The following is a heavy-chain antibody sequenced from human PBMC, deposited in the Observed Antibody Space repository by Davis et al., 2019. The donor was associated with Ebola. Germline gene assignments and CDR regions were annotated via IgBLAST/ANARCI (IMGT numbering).Heavy chain of an antibody. Sequence: SETLSLTCAVYGGSFSGYYWSWIRQPPGKGLEWIGEINHSGSTNYNPSLKSRVTISVNTSKNQFSLKLSSVTAADTAVYYCARLRGYYDSSGYSAFDIWGQGTMVTVSS. V-gene: IGHV4-34*01. CDR2: INHSGST. D-gene: IGHD3-22*01. J-gene: IGHJ3*02. CDR3: ARLRGYYDSSGYSAFDI. CDR1: GGSFSGYY.